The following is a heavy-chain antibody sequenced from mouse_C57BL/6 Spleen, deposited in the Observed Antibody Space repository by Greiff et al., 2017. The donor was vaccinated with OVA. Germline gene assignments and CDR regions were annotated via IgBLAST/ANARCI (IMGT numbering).Heavy chain of an antibody. V-gene: IGHV1-81*01. J-gene: IGHJ3*01. CDR1: GYTFTSYG. Sequence: VKVVESGAELARPGASVKLSCKASGYTFTSYGISWVKQRTGQGLEWIGEIYPRSGNTYYNEKFKGKATLTADKSSSTAYMELRSLTSEDSAVYFCARGGSGPAWFAYWGQGTLVTVSA. D-gene: IGHD3-2*02. CDR2: IYPRSGNT. CDR3: ARGGSGPAWFAY.